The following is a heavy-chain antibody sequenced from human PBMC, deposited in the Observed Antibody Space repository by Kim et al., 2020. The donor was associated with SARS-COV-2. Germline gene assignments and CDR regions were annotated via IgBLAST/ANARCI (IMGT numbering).Heavy chain of an antibody. Sequence: ADSVKGRFTISRDNAKNSLYLQMNSLRDEDTAVYYCAREYSSSWYRGMDVWGQGTTVTVSS. V-gene: IGHV3-48*02. J-gene: IGHJ6*02. CDR3: AREYSSSWYRGMDV. D-gene: IGHD6-13*01.